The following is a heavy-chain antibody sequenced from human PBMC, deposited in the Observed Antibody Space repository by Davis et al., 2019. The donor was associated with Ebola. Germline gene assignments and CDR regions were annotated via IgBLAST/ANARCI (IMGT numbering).Heavy chain of an antibody. J-gene: IGHJ6*02. CDR3: ARGSIWLSYYGMDI. CDR2: ITNDGTRT. CDR1: GFIFSDYW. Sequence: GESLKISCAASGFIFSDYWMNWVRQTPGKGLVWVSRITNDGTRTSYADSVQGRFTISRDNAKNSLYLQMNSLRVEDAAVYYCARGSIWLSYYGMDIWGQGTTVTVSS. V-gene: IGHV3-74*01. D-gene: IGHD5-24*01.